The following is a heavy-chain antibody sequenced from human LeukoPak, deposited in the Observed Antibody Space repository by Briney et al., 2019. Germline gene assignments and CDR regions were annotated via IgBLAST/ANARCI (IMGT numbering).Heavy chain of an antibody. Sequence: SETLSLTCTVSGGSISSYYWSWIRQPPGKGLEWIGYIHYSGSTNYNPSLKSRVTISVDTSKNQFSLELSSVTAADTAVYYCAGKDYGDYRPFDYWGQGTLVTVSS. CDR2: IHYSGST. J-gene: IGHJ4*02. V-gene: IGHV4-59*08. CDR3: AGKDYGDYRPFDY. CDR1: GGSISSYY. D-gene: IGHD4-17*01.